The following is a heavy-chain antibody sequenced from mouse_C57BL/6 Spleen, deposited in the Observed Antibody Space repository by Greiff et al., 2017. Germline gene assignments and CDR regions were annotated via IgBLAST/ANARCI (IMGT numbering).Heavy chain of an antibody. CDR3: AGTGTSPYAMDY. V-gene: IGHV5-17*01. Sequence: EVKLVESGGGLVKPGGSLKLSCAASGFTFSDYGMHWVRQAPEKGLEWVAYISSGSSTIYYADTVKGRFTISRDNAKNTLFLQMTSLRSEDTAMYYCAGTGTSPYAMDYGGQGTSVTVSS. CDR2: ISSGSSTI. J-gene: IGHJ4*01. CDR1: GFTFSDYG. D-gene: IGHD4-1*01.